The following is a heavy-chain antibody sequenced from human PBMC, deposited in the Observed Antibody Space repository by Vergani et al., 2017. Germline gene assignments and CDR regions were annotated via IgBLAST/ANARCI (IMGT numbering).Heavy chain of an antibody. CDR3: ARGLYGDYEGAAY. CDR2: ISGSGGST. CDR1: GFTFSSYA. J-gene: IGHJ4*02. V-gene: IGHV3-23*01. Sequence: EVQLLESGGGLVQPGGSLRLSCAASGFTFSSYAMSWVRQAPGKGLEWVSAISGSGGSTYYADSVKGRFTISRDNSKNTLYLQMNSLRAEDTAVYYCARGLYGDYEGAAYWGQGTLVTVSS. D-gene: IGHD4-17*01.